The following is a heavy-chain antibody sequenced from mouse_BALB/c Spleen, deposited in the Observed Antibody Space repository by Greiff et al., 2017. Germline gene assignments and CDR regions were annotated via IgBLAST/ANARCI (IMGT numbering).Heavy chain of an antibody. J-gene: IGHJ2*01. V-gene: IGHV1-80*01. CDR2: IYPGDGDT. D-gene: IGHD1-1*01. CDR1: GYAFSSYW. Sequence: QVQLQQSGAELVRPGSSVKISCKASGYAFSSYWMNWVKQRPGQGLEWIGQIYPGDGDTNYNGKFKGKATLTADKSSSTAYMQLSSLTSEDSAVYFCARFTTVPHYFDYWGQGTTLTVSS. CDR3: ARFTTVPHYFDY.